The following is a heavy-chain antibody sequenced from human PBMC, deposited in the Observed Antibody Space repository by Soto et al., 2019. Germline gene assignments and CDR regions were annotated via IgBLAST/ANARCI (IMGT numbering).Heavy chain of an antibody. CDR3: ARDKFRYGDYSDYYYYGMDV. CDR1: GGSISSGGYY. Sequence: SETLSLTCTVSGGSISSGGYYWSWIRQHPGKGLEWIGYIYYSGSTNYNPSLKSRVTISVDKSKNQFSLKLSSVTAADTAVYYCARDKFRYGDYSDYYYYGMDVWGQGTTVTVSS. D-gene: IGHD4-17*01. CDR2: IYYSGST. J-gene: IGHJ6*02. V-gene: IGHV4-31*03.